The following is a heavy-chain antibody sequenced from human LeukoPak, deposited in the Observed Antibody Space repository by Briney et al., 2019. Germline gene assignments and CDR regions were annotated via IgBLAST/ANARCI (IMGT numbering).Heavy chain of an antibody. Sequence: GGSLRLSCAASGFTVSSNYMSWVRQAPGKGLEWVSVIYSGGSTYYADSVKGRFTISRDNSKNTLYLQMNSLRAEDTAVYYCAREDYDNLTGYYFDYWGQGTLVTVSS. CDR1: GFTVSSNY. CDR3: AREDYDNLTGYYFDY. V-gene: IGHV3-66*01. D-gene: IGHD3-9*01. J-gene: IGHJ4*02. CDR2: IYSGGST.